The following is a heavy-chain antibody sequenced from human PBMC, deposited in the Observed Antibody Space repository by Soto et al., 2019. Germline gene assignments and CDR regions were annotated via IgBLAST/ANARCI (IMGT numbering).Heavy chain of an antibody. CDR1: GDSISSGGYY. CDR3: TRGAWGYAFDV. CDR2: IRYSEST. D-gene: IGHD3-16*01. V-gene: IGHV4-31*03. J-gene: IGHJ3*01. Sequence: QVQLQQSGPGLVKPSQTLSLTCTVSGDSISSGGYYWTWVRQRPGKGLEWIGYIRYSESTYYNPSLKSRLIVSIYTSKNQFSLRLSSVTAADTAVYFCTRGAWGYAFDVWGQGTMVTVSS.